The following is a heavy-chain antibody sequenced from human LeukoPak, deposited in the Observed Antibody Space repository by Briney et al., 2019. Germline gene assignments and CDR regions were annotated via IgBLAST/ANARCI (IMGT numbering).Heavy chain of an antibody. CDR3: ARVISTAVAGTAPFDY. Sequence: PSETLSLTCAVYGGSFRGYYWSWIRQPPGKGLEWIGEINHSGSTNYNPSLKRRVTISVDTSKSQFSLKLSSVTAADTAVYYCARVISTAVAGTAPFDYWGQGTLVTVSS. D-gene: IGHD6-19*01. CDR1: GGSFRGYY. CDR2: INHSGST. J-gene: IGHJ4*02. V-gene: IGHV4-34*01.